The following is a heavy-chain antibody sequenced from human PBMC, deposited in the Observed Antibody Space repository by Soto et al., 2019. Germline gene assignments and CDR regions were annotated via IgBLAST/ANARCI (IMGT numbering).Heavy chain of an antibody. V-gene: IGHV1-69*08. D-gene: IGHD3-10*01. CDR3: AREEYYYGSGAFFDY. CDR2: IIPILGIA. CDR1: GGTFSSYT. Sequence: QVQLVQSGAEVKKPGSSVKVSCKASGGTFSSYTISWVRQAPGQWLEWMGRIIPILGIANYAQKLQGRVTITADKSTSTAYMELSSLRSEDTAVYYCAREEYYYGSGAFFDYWGQGTLVTVSS. J-gene: IGHJ4*02.